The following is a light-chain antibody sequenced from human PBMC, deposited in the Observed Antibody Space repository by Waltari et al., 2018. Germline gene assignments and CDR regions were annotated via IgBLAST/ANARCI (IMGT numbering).Light chain of an antibody. CDR2: GVS. CDR1: QSVSSN. CDR3: QQYNNWPRT. V-gene: IGKV3-15*01. J-gene: IGKJ1*01. Sequence: EIVMTQSPATLSVSPGERATLSCRASQSVSSNLAWYQQKPGQAPRLLIYGVSTRATGIPARFSGSGSGTWFTLTISSLQSEDFAVYYCQQYNNWPRTFGQGTKVEIK.